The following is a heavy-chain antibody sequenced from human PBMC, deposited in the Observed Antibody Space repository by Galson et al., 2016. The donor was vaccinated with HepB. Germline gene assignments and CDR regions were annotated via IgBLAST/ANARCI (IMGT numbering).Heavy chain of an antibody. Sequence: SCKASGYTFTNYGISWMRQAPGKGLEWIGWINTFNGNTIYVQNFQGRVTMTADTSTSTAYMELRSLRSDDTAVYYCARRAAARGKNYYSYGMDVWGQGTTVTVSS. CDR3: ARRAAARGKNYYSYGMDV. V-gene: IGHV1-18*01. D-gene: IGHD2-15*01. CDR2: INTFNGNT. CDR1: GYTFTNYG. J-gene: IGHJ6*02.